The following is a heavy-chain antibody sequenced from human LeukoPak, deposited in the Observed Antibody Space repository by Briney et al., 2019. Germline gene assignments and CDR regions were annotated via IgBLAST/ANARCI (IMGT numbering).Heavy chain of an antibody. Sequence: SETLSLTCTVSGYSISSGYYWGWTRQPPGKGLEWIGSIYHSGSTYYNPSLKSRVTISVDTSKNQFSLKLSSVTAADTAVYYCARDASGSYSSGYWGQGTLVTVSS. CDR2: IYHSGST. D-gene: IGHD1-26*01. CDR3: ARDASGSYSSGY. J-gene: IGHJ4*02. CDR1: GYSISSGYY. V-gene: IGHV4-38-2*02.